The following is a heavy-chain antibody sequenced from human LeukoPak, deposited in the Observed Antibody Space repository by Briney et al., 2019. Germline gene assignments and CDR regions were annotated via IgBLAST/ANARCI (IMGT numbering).Heavy chain of an antibody. CDR3: ARAEGATTIDY. CDR2: IYYSGST. V-gene: IGHV4-59*12. CDR1: GGSISSYY. Sequence: SETLSLTCTVSGGSISSYYWSWIRQPPGKGLEWIGYIYYSGSTNYNPSLKSRVTISVDTSKNQFSLKLSSVTAADTAVYYCARAEGATTIDYWGQGTLVTVSS. J-gene: IGHJ4*02. D-gene: IGHD1-26*01.